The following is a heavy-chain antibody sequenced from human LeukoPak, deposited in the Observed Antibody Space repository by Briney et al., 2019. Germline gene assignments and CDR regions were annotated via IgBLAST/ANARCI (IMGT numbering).Heavy chain of an antibody. CDR1: GYSFTIYG. CDR3: ARDRDQQTTVTTSDWYFDL. V-gene: IGHV1-18*01. J-gene: IGHJ2*01. D-gene: IGHD4-17*01. Sequence: ASVTVSCKASGYSFTIYGITWVRQAPGQGLEWMGWISTYNGDTKYAQNLQGRVTMTTDTSTSTAYMELRSLRSDDTAVYYCARDRDQQTTVTTSDWYFDLWGRGTLVTVSS. CDR2: ISTYNGDT.